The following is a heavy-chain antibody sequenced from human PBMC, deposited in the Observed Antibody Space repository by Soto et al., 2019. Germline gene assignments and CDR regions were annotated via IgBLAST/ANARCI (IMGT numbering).Heavy chain of an antibody. CDR1: GGSFSGYY. Sequence: QVQLQQWGAGLLKPSETLSLTCAVYGGSFSGYYWSWIRQPPGKGLEWIGEINHSGSTNYNPSAKRRVTISVDTSKNQFSLKLSSVTAADTAVYYCARAGHSYYYGSGSYYTTRHNWFDPWGQGTLVTVSS. CDR3: ARAGHSYYYGSGSYYTTRHNWFDP. V-gene: IGHV4-34*01. CDR2: INHSGST. J-gene: IGHJ5*02. D-gene: IGHD3-10*01.